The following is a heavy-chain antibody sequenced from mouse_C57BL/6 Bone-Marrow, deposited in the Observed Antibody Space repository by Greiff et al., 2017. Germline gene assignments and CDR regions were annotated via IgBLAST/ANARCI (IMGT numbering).Heavy chain of an antibody. CDR3: ARHKGGNYGSSFYAMDY. CDR2: IWSDGST. Sequence: VKLEESGPGLVAPSQSLSITCTVSGFSLTSYGVHWVRQPPGKGLEWLVVIWSDGSTTYNSALKSRLSISKDNSKSQVFLKMNSLQTDDTAMYYCARHKGGNYGSSFYAMDYWGQGTSVTVSS. J-gene: IGHJ4*01. V-gene: IGHV2-6-1*01. D-gene: IGHD1-1*01. CDR1: GFSLTSYG.